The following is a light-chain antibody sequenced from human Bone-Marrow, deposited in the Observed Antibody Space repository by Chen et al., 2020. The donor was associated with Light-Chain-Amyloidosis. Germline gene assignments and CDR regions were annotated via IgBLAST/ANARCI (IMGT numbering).Light chain of an antibody. CDR2: RDT. CDR3: QSADSSGTYEGI. CDR1: DLPTKY. J-gene: IGLJ2*01. V-gene: IGLV3-25*03. Sequence: SYELTQPHSVSVSSVLTTRINCSGDDLPTKYAYWYQQKPGQAPVLVIHRDTERPSGISERFSGSSSGTTATLTISGVQAEDEADYHCQSADSSGTYEGIFGGGTKLTVL.